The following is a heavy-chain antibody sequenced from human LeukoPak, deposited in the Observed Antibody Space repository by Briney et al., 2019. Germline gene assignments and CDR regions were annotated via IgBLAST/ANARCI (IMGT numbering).Heavy chain of an antibody. V-gene: IGHV4-39*07. CDR2: IYYSGST. D-gene: IGHD3-10*02. Sequence: PSETLSLTCTVSGGSISSSSYYWGWIRQPPGKGLEWIGSIYYSGSTYYNPSLKSRVTISVDTSKNQFSLKLSSVTAADTAVYYCAREGVFSGAFDIWGQGTMVTVSS. J-gene: IGHJ3*02. CDR3: AREGVFSGAFDI. CDR1: GGSISSSSYY.